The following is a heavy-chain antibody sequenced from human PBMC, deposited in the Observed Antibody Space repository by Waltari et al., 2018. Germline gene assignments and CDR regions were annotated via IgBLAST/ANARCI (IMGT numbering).Heavy chain of an antibody. V-gene: IGHV3-15*01. CDR3: TTDSVLMVYAN. CDR1: GFTFSNPW. D-gene: IGHD2-8*01. J-gene: IGHJ4*02. CDR2: IKSKTDGGTT. Sequence: EVQLVESGGGLVKPGGSLRLSCAASGFTFSNPWMSWVRQAPGKGLEWVGRIKSKTDGGTTDYAAPVKGRFTISRDDSKNTLYLQMNSLKTEDTAVYYCTTDSVLMVYANWGQGTLVTVSS.